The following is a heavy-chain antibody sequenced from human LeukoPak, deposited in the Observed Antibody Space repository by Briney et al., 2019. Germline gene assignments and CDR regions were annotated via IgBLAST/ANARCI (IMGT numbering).Heavy chain of an antibody. CDR1: GYTLRELS. Sequence: ASVKVSCKVSGYTLRELSMHWVRQVPAKGLQWMGVFDPEDGDSIIAQKFQGRLTMTEDTSTDTAYMELSRLTSEDTVMYYCATGHCNTSSCYYYYMDVWGKGTTVTVSS. D-gene: IGHD2/OR15-2a*01. CDR2: FDPEDGDS. J-gene: IGHJ6*03. CDR3: ATGHCNTSSCYYYYMDV. V-gene: IGHV1-24*01.